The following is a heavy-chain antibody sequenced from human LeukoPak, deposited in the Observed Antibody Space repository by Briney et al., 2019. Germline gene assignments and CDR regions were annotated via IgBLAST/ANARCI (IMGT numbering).Heavy chain of an antibody. CDR3: ARGAAAGGWFDP. Sequence: SETLSLTCTVSGGSISSYYWSWIRQPAGKGLEWIGRIYTSGSTNYNPSLKSRVTMSVDASKNQFSLKLSSVTAADTAVYYCARGAAAGGWFDPWGQGTLVTVSS. CDR2: IYTSGST. D-gene: IGHD6-13*01. J-gene: IGHJ5*02. V-gene: IGHV4-4*07. CDR1: GGSISSYY.